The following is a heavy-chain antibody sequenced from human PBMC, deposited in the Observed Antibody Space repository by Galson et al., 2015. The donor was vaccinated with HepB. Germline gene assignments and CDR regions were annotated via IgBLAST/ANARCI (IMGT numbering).Heavy chain of an antibody. J-gene: IGHJ4*02. CDR3: ATDSGARFDT. CDR2: INQGGSEK. CDR1: GFTFSRYW. V-gene: IGHV3-7*01. Sequence: SLRLSCAASGFTFSRYWMTWVRQAPGKGLEWVANINQGGSEKDYVDSVKGRFTISRDNAKNSLYLQLNSLGVEDTAVYYCATDSGARFDTWGQGTLAIVSS.